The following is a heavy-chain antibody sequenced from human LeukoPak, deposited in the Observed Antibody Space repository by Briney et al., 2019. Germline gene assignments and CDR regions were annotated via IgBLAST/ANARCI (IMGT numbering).Heavy chain of an antibody. CDR2: FDPEDGET. J-gene: IGHJ6*02. V-gene: IGHV1-24*01. CDR1: GYTLTELS. Sequence: ASVKVSCKVSGYTLTELSMHWVRQAPGKGLEWMGGFDPEDGETIYAQKFQGRVTITADESTSTAYMELSSLRSEDTAVYYCARPGITIFGVVDYYYGMDVWGQGTTVTVSS. CDR3: ARPGITIFGVVDYYYGMDV. D-gene: IGHD3-3*01.